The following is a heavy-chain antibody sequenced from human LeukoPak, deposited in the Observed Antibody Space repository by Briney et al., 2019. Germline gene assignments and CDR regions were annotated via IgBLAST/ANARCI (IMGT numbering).Heavy chain of an antibody. CDR1: GYTFTSYY. CDR3: ARPKNHHDHGDSGAFDI. V-gene: IGHV1-46*01. Sequence: ASVKVSCKASGYTFTSYYMHWVRQAPGQGLEWMGIINPSGGSTSYAQKFQGRVTMTRDTSTSTVYMELSSLRSEDTAVYYCARPKNHHDHGDSGAFDIWGQGTMVTVSS. J-gene: IGHJ3*02. D-gene: IGHD4-17*01. CDR2: INPSGGST.